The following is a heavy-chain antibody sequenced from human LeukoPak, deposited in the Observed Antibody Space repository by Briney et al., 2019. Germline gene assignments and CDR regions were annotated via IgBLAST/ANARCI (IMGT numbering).Heavy chain of an antibody. J-gene: IGHJ4*02. V-gene: IGHV3-48*02. D-gene: IGHD5-18*01. CDR1: GFTFSSFA. Sequence: GGSLRLSCAASGFTFSSFAMNWVRQSPGKGLEWVSYISSSSSTIYYADSVKGRFTIYRDNAKNSLYLQMNSLRDEDTALYYCARHFTSMAYFDHWGQGTMVTVSS. CDR2: ISSSSSTI. CDR3: ARHFTSMAYFDH.